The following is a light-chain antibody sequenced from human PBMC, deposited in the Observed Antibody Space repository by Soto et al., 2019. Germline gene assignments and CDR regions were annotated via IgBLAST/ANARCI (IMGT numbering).Light chain of an antibody. J-gene: IGLJ2*01. CDR1: SGHSSYA. V-gene: IGLV4-69*01. CDR3: QTWGTGIHVV. CDR2: LDSDGSH. Sequence: QLVLTQSPSASASLGASVKITCTLSSGHSSYAIAWHQQQPEKGPRYLMKLDSDGSHTKGDAIPDRFSGSSSGAERYLTISSRQSEDEADYYCQTWGTGIHVVFGGGTKLTVL.